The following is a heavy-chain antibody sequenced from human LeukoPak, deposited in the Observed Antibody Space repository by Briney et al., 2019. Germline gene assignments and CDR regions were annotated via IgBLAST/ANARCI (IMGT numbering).Heavy chain of an antibody. Sequence: ASVKVSCKASGYTFTSYGISWVRQAPGQGLEWMGWISAYNGNTNYAQKLQGRVTMTTDTSTSTAYMELRSLRSDDTAAYYCARDLFSCSGGSCYPGYWGQGTLVTVSS. V-gene: IGHV1-18*01. D-gene: IGHD2-15*01. CDR1: GYTFTSYG. CDR3: ARDLFSCSGGSCYPGY. CDR2: ISAYNGNT. J-gene: IGHJ4*02.